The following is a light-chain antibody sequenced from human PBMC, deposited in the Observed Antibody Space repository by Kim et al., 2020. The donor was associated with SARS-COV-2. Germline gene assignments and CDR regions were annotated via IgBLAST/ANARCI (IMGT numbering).Light chain of an antibody. Sequence: GQSVTISCTGPSSDVGSYNRVSWYQQPPGTAPKLMIYEVSNRPSGVPDRFSGSKSGNTASLTISGLQAEDEADYYCSSYTSSSTFVFGGGTQLTVL. CDR1: SSDVGSYNR. J-gene: IGLJ3*02. CDR3: SSYTSSSTFV. V-gene: IGLV2-18*02. CDR2: EVS.